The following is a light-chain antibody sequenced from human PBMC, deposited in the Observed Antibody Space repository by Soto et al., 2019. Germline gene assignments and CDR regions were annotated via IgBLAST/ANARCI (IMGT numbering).Light chain of an antibody. J-gene: IGKJ1*01. V-gene: IGKV1-5*03. Sequence: DIQMTQSPSTLSASVGDRVTITCRASQFISTWLAWYQQKPGKAPRLLIYKASSLESGVPSRFSGSGSETEFTLTISTLQPDAFANYYCQQYGSSGTFGQGTKVDIK. CDR2: KAS. CDR1: QFISTW. CDR3: QQYGSSGT.